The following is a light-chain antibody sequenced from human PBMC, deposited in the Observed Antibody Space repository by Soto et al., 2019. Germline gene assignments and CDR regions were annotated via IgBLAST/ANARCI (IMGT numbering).Light chain of an antibody. Sequence: DILMTQSQDSLAVSLGERATINCKSSQSVLHSPNNKNYLAWYQQKPGQPPKLLIYWASTRESGVPDRFSGSGSGTDFTLTISSLQAEDVAVYYCQQYYSTPLTFGGGTKVDI. CDR2: WAS. J-gene: IGKJ4*01. CDR1: QSVLHSPNNKNY. V-gene: IGKV4-1*01. CDR3: QQYYSTPLT.